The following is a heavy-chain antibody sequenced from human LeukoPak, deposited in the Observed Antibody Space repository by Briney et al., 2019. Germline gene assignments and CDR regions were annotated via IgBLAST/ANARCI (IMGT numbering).Heavy chain of an antibody. CDR2: ISSSSSYT. D-gene: IGHD2-8*01. CDR1: GFTVSSNY. Sequence: PGGSLRLSCAASGFTVSSNYMSWVRQAPGKGLEWVSYISSSSSYTNYADSVKGRFTISRDNAKNSLYLQMNSLRAEDTAVYYCYTNAGPPRAVDRKYYYYGMDVWGQGTTVTVSS. J-gene: IGHJ6*02. CDR3: YTNAGPPRAVDRKYYYYGMDV. V-gene: IGHV3-11*03.